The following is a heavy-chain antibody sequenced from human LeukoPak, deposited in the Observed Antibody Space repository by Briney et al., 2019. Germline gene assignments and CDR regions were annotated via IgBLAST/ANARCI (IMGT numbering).Heavy chain of an antibody. CDR2: INHSGST. V-gene: IGHV4-34*01. Sequence: SETLSLTRAVYGGSFSGYYWSWIRQPPWKGLEWIGEINHSGSTNYNPSLKSRVTISVDTSKNQFSLKLSSVTAADTAVYYCASGAMYYYDSSGQDDAYDIWGQGTMVTVSS. CDR3: ASGAMYYYDSSGQDDAYDI. J-gene: IGHJ3*02. D-gene: IGHD3-22*01. CDR1: GGSFSGYY.